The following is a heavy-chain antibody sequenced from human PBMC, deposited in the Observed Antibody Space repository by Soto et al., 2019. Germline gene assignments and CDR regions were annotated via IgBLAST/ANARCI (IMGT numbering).Heavy chain of an antibody. V-gene: IGHV3-74*01. J-gene: IGHJ4*02. CDR1: GFTFRNSW. CDR3: IREGGYSGYDSLPEF. CDR2: ITGDGTDT. Sequence: EVQLVESGGGLVHPGGSLRLSCAASGFTFRNSWMHWVRQGPGKGLVWVSRITGDGTDTNYADSVKGRFTISRDNAKNSLYLQMSSLSAEDTAIYYCIREGGYSGYDSLPEFWGQGTLVTVSS. D-gene: IGHD5-12*01.